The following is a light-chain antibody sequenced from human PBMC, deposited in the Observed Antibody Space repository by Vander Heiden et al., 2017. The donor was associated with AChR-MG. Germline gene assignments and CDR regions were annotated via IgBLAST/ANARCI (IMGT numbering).Light chain of an antibody. Sequence: DIQMTQSPSTLSASVGDSVTITCRAGQSISSWLAWYQQKPGKAAYLLIYNASSLESGVPSRFSGSRSGTEFSLTITSLQPDDSSTYYCQQYNSCTMYTFGQGTKLE. CDR1: QSISSW. V-gene: IGKV1-5*03. J-gene: IGKJ2*01. CDR3: QQYNSCTMYT. CDR2: NAS.